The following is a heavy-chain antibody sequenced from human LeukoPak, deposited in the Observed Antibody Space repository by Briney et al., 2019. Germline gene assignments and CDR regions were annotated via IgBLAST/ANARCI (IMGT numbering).Heavy chain of an antibody. CDR1: GFTFSSYA. V-gene: IGHV3-7*01. D-gene: IGHD1-26*01. Sequence: SGGSLRLSCAASGFTFSSYAMSWVRQAPGKGLEWVANIKQDGSEKYYVDSVKGRFTISRDNAKNSLYLQMNSLRAEDTAVYYCAREGVVGVDYWGQGTLVTVSS. J-gene: IGHJ4*02. CDR2: IKQDGSEK. CDR3: AREGVVGVDY.